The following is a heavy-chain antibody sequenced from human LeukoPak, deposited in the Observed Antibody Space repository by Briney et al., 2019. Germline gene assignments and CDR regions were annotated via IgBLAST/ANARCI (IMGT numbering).Heavy chain of an antibody. CDR3: ASATGYSSGWYNY. CDR2: INPNSGGT. CDR1: GHTFSGYY. D-gene: IGHD6-19*01. V-gene: IGHV1-2*02. Sequence: ASVKVSCKASGHTFSGYYIYWVRQAPGQGLEWMGWINPNSGGTNYAQKFQGRVTMTRDTSISTAYMELSRLRSDDTAVYYCASATGYSSGWYNYWGRGTLVTVSS. J-gene: IGHJ4*02.